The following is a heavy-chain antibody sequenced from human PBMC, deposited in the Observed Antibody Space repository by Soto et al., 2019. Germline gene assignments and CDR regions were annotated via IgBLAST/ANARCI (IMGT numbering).Heavy chain of an antibody. Sequence: SETLSLTCTVSGGSISSYYWSWIRQPPGKGLEWIGYIYYSGSTNYNPSLKSRVTISVDTSKNQFSLKLSSVTPEDTAVYYCARDIVVVVAATHYYYGMDVWGQGTTVTVSS. V-gene: IGHV4-59*12. J-gene: IGHJ6*02. CDR2: IYYSGST. CDR1: GGSISSYY. CDR3: ARDIVVVVAATHYYYGMDV. D-gene: IGHD2-15*01.